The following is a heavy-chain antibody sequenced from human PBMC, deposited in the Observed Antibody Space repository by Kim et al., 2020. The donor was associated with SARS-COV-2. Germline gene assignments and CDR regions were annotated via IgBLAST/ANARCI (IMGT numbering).Heavy chain of an antibody. V-gene: IGHV4-31*02. CDR3: ARVVVGATGWFDP. J-gene: IGHJ5*02. Sequence: YIPSLKSRVTISVDTSKNQFALKLSSVTAADTAVYYCARVVVGATGWFDPWGQGTLVTVSS. D-gene: IGHD2-15*01.